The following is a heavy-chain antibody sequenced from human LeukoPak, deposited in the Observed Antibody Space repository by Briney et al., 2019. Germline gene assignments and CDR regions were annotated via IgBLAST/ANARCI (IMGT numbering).Heavy chain of an antibody. D-gene: IGHD3-16*01. J-gene: IGHJ4*02. CDR2: IYYSGST. Sequence: PSETPSLTCTVSGGSISSYYWSWIRQPPGKGLEWIGYIYYSGSTNHNPSLKSRVTISVDTSKNQFSLKLSSVTAADTAVYYCAKDWGIGYPQYYFDYWGQGTLVTVSS. CDR1: GGSISSYY. V-gene: IGHV4-59*01. CDR3: AKDWGIGYPQYYFDY.